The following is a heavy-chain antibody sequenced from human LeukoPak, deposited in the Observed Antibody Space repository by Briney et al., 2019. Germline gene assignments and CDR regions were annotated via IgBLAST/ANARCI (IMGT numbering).Heavy chain of an antibody. J-gene: IGHJ4*02. Sequence: SETLSLTCTVSGYSISSSYDWSWIRQPAGKGLEWIGYLYYSGGTYYNPSLKSRVSISVDTSKKQFSLRLSSVTAADTAVYYCASHSGGYAYWGQGILVTVSS. CDR2: LYYSGGT. V-gene: IGHV4-61*10. CDR1: GYSISSSYD. CDR3: ASHSGGYAY. D-gene: IGHD5-12*01.